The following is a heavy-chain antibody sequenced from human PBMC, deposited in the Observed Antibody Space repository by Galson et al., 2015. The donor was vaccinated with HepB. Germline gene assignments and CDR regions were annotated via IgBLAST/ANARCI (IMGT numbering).Heavy chain of an antibody. V-gene: IGHV1-69*02. CDR3: ARSHYYDSSPFDS. J-gene: IGHJ4*02. CDR2: VIPVLDIT. CDR1: GGAFDKYN. D-gene: IGHD3-22*01. Sequence: SVKVSCKAAGGAFDKYNFNGVRQAPGQGLEWMGKVIPVLDITKYAQKFQGSVTIIADTSTGTAYMELSSLRSADTALYYCARSHYYDSSPFDSWGQGTLVTVSS.